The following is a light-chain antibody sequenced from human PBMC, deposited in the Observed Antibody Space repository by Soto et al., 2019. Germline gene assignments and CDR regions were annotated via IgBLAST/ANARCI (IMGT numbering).Light chain of an antibody. V-gene: IGKV1-33*01. J-gene: IGKJ2*01. CDR2: DAS. CDR3: QQYDNRPPYT. CDR1: RDISVY. Sequence: DIQMTQSPSSLSASVGDRVTITCQASRDISVYLNWYQHKPGKPPKLLVNDASNLQTGVPSRFSGSGSGTHFTFTISSLQPEDTATDYCQQYDNRPPYTFGRGTKLEIK.